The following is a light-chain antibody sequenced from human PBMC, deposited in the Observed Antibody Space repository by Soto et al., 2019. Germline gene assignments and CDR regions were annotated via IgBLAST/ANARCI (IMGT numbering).Light chain of an antibody. V-gene: IGKV3-11*01. CDR3: QQRGNWPLT. CDR2: DAS. CDR1: QSVSSY. Sequence: EIVLTQSPATLSLSPGEKATLSCRASQSVSSYLAWYQQKPGQGPRLLIYDASNRATGIPARFSGSGSGTDFTLTISNLEPEDFAVYYCQQRGNWPLTFGGGTKVEIK. J-gene: IGKJ4*01.